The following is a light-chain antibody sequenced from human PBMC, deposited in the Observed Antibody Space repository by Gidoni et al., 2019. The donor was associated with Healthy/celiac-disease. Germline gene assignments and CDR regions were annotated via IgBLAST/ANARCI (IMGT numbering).Light chain of an antibody. CDR1: HSVLYSSNNKNN. J-gene: IGKJ4*02. CDR3: QQYYSTPLT. CDR2: WAY. V-gene: IGKV4-1*01. Sequence: DTVMTQTPDSLDLSLDERATINCKSSHSVLYSSNNKNNLAWYQKQRGQPTKPLIYWAYTRESGISTRFGGSGCRTDFTLTISSLQVEDVAVYYCQQYYSTPLTFGGGTKVEIK.